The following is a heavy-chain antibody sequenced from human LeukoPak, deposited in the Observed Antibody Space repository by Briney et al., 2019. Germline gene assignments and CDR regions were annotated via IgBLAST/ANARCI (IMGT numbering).Heavy chain of an antibody. V-gene: IGHV3-30*18. D-gene: IGHD3-9*01. CDR2: ISYDGSNK. J-gene: IGHJ3*02. CDR3: EKRPSYYDILTNWQDAFDI. CDR1: GFTFSSYG. Sequence: GGTLSLSCAASGFTFSSYGMHWLRQAPGKGLEGVAVISYDGSNKYYADSVKGRFTISRDNSKNTLYLQMNSLRAEDTAVYCCEKRPSYYDILTNWQDAFDIWGQGTMVTVSS.